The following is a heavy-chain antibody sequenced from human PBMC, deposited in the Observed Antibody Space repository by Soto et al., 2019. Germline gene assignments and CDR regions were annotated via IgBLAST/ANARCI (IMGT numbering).Heavy chain of an antibody. J-gene: IGHJ6*03. Sequence: SETLSLTCTVSGGSISSSSYYWGWIRQPPGKGLEWIGSIYYSGSTYYNPSLKSRVTISVDTSKNQFSLKLSSVTAADTAVYYCARSQLMVYAIRYYYYYYMDVWGQGTLVTVSS. CDR1: GGSISSSSYY. CDR2: IYYSGST. V-gene: IGHV4-39*01. CDR3: ARSQLMVYAIRYYYYYYMDV. D-gene: IGHD2-8*01.